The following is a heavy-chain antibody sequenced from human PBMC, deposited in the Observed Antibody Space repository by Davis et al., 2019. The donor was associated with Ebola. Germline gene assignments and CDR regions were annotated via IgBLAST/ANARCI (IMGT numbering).Heavy chain of an antibody. CDR3: ARPLNGGFDAFDV. CDR2: IYPGDSDT. D-gene: IGHD7-27*01. CDR1: GYSFTSYW. Sequence: GESLKISCKGSGYSFTSYWIGWVRQMPGKGLEWMGIIYPGDSDTRYSPSFQGQVTISADMSITTAYLQWNTLQASDTAIYYCARPLNGGFDAFDVWGQGTMVTVSS. J-gene: IGHJ3*01. V-gene: IGHV5-51*01.